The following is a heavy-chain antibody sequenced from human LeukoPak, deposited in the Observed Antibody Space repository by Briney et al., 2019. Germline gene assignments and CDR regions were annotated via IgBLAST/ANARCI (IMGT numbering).Heavy chain of an antibody. Sequence: GGSLRLSCAASGFTFSSYAMHWVRQAPGKGLEWVAGISYDGSNKYYADSVKGRFTISRDNSKNTLYLQMNSLRAEDTAVYYCARDGRSYSSSWTLFDYWGQGTLVTVSS. V-gene: IGHV3-30-3*01. CDR2: ISYDGSNK. D-gene: IGHD6-13*01. CDR3: ARDGRSYSSSWTLFDY. CDR1: GFTFSSYA. J-gene: IGHJ4*02.